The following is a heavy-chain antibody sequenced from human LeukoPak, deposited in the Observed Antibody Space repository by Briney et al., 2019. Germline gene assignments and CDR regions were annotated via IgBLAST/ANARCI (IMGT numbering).Heavy chain of an antibody. CDR2: IIPIFGTA. CDR1: GGTFSSYA. Sequence: ASVKVSCKASGGTFSSYAISWVRQAPGQGLEWMGGIIPIFGTANYAQKFQGRVTITADESTSTAYMELSSLRSEDTAVYCCATPAGYCSSTSCFSFDYWGQGTLVTVSS. J-gene: IGHJ4*02. V-gene: IGHV1-69*13. CDR3: ATPAGYCSSTSCFSFDY. D-gene: IGHD2-2*01.